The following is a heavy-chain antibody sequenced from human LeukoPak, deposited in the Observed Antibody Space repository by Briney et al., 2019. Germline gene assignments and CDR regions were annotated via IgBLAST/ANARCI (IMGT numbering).Heavy chain of an antibody. V-gene: IGHV1-2*02. CDR2: INPKSGDT. CDR1: GYSFTDYY. Sequence: ASVKVSCKESGYSFTDYYMHWVRQAPGQGLEWMGWINPKSGDTKYAQKFQGRITMTRDTFISTSYMELSRLRSDDTAVYYCARERCTTAGCDKSFDSWGQGTLITVSS. D-gene: IGHD2-2*02. CDR3: ARERCTTAGCDKSFDS. J-gene: IGHJ4*02.